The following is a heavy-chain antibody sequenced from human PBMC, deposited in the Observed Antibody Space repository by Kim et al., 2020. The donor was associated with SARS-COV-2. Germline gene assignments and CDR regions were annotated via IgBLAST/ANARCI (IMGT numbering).Heavy chain of an antibody. V-gene: IGHV4-4*07. CDR3: ARAGAARFDL. D-gene: IGHD1-26*01. Sequence: GSTTYRPSLKSRATLSIDTSKNQFSLNLNSVTAADTAVFYCARAGAARFDLWGQGTLVTVSS. J-gene: IGHJ4*02. CDR2: GST.